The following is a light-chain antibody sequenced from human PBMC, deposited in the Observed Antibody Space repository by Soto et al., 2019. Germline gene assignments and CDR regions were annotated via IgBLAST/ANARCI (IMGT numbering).Light chain of an antibody. J-gene: IGLJ2*01. V-gene: IGLV2-23*01. CDR3: CSYAGGASVV. CDR1: ISDVGRYNL. CDR2: EDI. Sequence: QSALTQPASVSGSPGQSITISCTGTISDVGRYNLVSWYQQHPDKAPKLIIYEDIERPSGVSHRFSGSTSGNTASLTSSGLQTEDEAKYFCCSYAGGASVVFGGGTQLTVL.